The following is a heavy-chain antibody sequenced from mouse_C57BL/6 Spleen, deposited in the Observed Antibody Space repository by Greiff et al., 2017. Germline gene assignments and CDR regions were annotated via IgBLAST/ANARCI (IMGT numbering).Heavy chain of an antibody. CDR3: ASCYYGSSYAMDY. CDR1: GYAFSSSW. CDR2: IYPGDGDT. Sequence: VQLQQSGPELVKPGASVKISCKASGYAFSSSWMNWVKQRPGKGLEWIGRIYPGDGDTNYNGKFKGKATLTADKSSSTAYMQLSSLTSEDSAVYFCASCYYGSSYAMDYWGQGTSVTVSS. D-gene: IGHD1-1*01. V-gene: IGHV1-82*01. J-gene: IGHJ4*01.